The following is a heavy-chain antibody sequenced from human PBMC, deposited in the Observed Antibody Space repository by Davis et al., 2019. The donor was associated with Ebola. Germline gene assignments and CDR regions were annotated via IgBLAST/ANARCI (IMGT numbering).Heavy chain of an antibody. CDR2: INHSGST. Sequence: PETLSLTCAVYGGSFSGYYWSWIRQPPGRGLEWIGEINHSGSTNYNPSLKSRVTISVDTSKNQFSLKVTSVTAADTAVYYCARGLGMGWFDPWGQGTLVTVSS. CDR3: ARGLGMGWFDP. D-gene: IGHD1-14*01. V-gene: IGHV4-34*01. CDR1: GGSFSGYY. J-gene: IGHJ5*02.